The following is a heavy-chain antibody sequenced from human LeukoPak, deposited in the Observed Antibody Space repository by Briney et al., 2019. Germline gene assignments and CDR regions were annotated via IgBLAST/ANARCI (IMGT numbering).Heavy chain of an antibody. CDR1: GGSFSGYY. CDR2: INHSGST. Sequence: SETLSLTSAVYGGSFSGYYWSWIRQPPGKGLEWIGEINHSGSTNYNPSLKSRVTISVDTSKNQFSLKLSSVTAADTAVYYCARGVSMDVWGKGTTVTVSS. J-gene: IGHJ6*03. V-gene: IGHV4-34*01. CDR3: ARGVSMDV.